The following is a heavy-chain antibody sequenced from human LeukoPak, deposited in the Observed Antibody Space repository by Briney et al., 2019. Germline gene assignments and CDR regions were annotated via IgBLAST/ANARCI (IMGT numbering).Heavy chain of an antibody. J-gene: IGHJ4*02. V-gene: IGHV4-39*01. CDR3: ARVMITYYYDSSGPPRIFDY. Sequence: PSETLSLTCTVSGGSISSSSYYWGWIRQPPGKGLEWIGSIYYSGSTHYNPSLKSRVTISVDTSKNQFSLKLSSVTAADTAVYYCARVMITYYYDSSGPPRIFDYWGQGTLVTVSS. CDR2: IYYSGST. CDR1: GGSISSSSYY. D-gene: IGHD3-22*01.